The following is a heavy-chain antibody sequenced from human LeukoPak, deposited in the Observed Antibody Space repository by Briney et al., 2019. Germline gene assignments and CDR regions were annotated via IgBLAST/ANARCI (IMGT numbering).Heavy chain of an antibody. J-gene: IGHJ4*02. CDR1: GFIFRRFA. Sequence: PGGSLRLPCAASGFIFRRFAMRWVRQAPGKGVQWVSVIYGDGGSIFYADSVKGRFTLSRDNAKNSLYLQMNSLRAEDTAVYCCARDSGGADYRYWGQGTLVTVSS. D-gene: IGHD4-11*01. V-gene: IGHV3-23*01. CDR3: ARDSGGADYRY. CDR2: IYGDGGSI.